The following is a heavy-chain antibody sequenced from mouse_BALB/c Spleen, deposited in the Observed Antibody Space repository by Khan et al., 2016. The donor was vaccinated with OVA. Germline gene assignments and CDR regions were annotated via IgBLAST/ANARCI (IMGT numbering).Heavy chain of an antibody. CDR3: ARDYWFPY. CDR1: GFTFSNYA. J-gene: IGHJ3*01. Sequence: EVQLVESGGGLVKPGGSLKLSCAASGFTFSNYAMSWVRQSPEKGLEWVASISSGESAYYPDSVKGRFTISRDNARNILYLQMSRLRSEDTAMYYCARDYWFPYWGQGTLVTVSA. V-gene: IGHV5-6-5*01. CDR2: ISSGESA.